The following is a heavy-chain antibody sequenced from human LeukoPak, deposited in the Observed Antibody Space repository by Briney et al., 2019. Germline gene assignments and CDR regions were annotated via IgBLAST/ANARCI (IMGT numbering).Heavy chain of an antibody. CDR2: IIPIFGTA. J-gene: IGHJ6*03. Sequence: ASVKVSCKASGGTFSSYAISWLRQAPGQGLEWMGGIIPIFGTANYAQKFQGRVTITADESTSTAYMELSSLRSEDTAVYYCAVPVEFGNYYYYMDVWGKGTTVTVSS. CDR1: GGTFSSYA. V-gene: IGHV1-69*13. D-gene: IGHD3-10*01. CDR3: AVPVEFGNYYYYMDV.